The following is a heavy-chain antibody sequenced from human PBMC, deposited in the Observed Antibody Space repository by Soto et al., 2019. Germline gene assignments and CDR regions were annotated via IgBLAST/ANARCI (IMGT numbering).Heavy chain of an antibody. CDR3: ARDRERSGWHNWFDP. D-gene: IGHD6-19*01. CDR1: GFTFSSYW. J-gene: IGHJ5*02. V-gene: IGHV3-74*01. Sequence: GGSLRLSCAASGFTFSSYWMHWVRQAPGKGLVWVSRINSDGSSTSYADSVKGRFTISRDNAKNTLYLQMNSLRAEDTAVYYCARDRERSGWHNWFDPWGQGTLVTVSS. CDR2: INSDGSST.